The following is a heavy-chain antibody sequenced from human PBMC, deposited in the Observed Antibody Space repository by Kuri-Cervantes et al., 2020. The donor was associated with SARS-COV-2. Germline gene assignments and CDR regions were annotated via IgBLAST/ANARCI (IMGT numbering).Heavy chain of an antibody. J-gene: IGHJ4*02. CDR3: ARDRGRGSPRKYFDY. Sequence: GSLRLSCAASGFTFSNAWMSWIRQPPGKGLEWIGEINHSGSTNYNPSLKSRVTISVDTSKNQFSLKLSSVTAADTAVYYCARDRGRGSPRKYFDYWGQGTLVTVSS. CDR1: GFTFSNAW. CDR2: INHSGST. D-gene: IGHD1-14*01. V-gene: IGHV4-34*01.